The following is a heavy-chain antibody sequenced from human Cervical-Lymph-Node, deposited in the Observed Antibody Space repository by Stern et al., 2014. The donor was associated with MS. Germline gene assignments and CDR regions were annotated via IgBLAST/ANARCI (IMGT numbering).Heavy chain of an antibody. Sequence: QVQLGQSGAEVKKPGASVKVSCKASGYTFTSYGITWVRQAPGQGLEWMGWISGYNGNAKYAQKFQGRVTMNTDTSTSTAYMELGSLRSDDTAVYYCARDPYVMDVWGQGTTVTVSS. D-gene: IGHD2-21*01. CDR3: ARDPYVMDV. CDR2: ISGYNGNA. V-gene: IGHV1-18*01. CDR1: GYTFTSYG. J-gene: IGHJ6*02.